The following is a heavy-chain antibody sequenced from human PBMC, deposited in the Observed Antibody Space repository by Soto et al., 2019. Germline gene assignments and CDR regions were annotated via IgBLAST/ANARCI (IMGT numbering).Heavy chain of an antibody. CDR2: INAGNGNT. V-gene: IGHV1-3*01. Sequence: ASVKVSCKASGYTFTSYAMHWVRQAPGQRLEWMGWINAGNGNTKYSQKFQGRVTITRDTSASTAYMELGSLRSEDTAVYYCARVRVYYDFWSGYKSGYDSPFFDYWGQGTLVTVSS. D-gene: IGHD3-3*01. CDR1: GYTFTSYA. CDR3: ARVRVYYDFWSGYKSGYDSPFFDY. J-gene: IGHJ4*02.